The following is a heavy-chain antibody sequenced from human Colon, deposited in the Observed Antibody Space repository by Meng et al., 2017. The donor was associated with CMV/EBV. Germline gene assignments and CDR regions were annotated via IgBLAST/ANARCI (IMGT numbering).Heavy chain of an antibody. Sequence: EVQLVESGXXXXXPXGSXRLSCAASGFTVRSNFMSWVRQTPGKGLEWVSVIHLDDSTYYAHSMRGRFTISRDNSKNTMYLQMNSLRVEDTAVYYCARTVATSHNYYFVNWGQGTLVTVSS. CDR2: IHLDDST. CDR3: ARTVATSHNYYFVN. J-gene: IGHJ4*02. D-gene: IGHD5-12*01. V-gene: IGHV3-66*01. CDR1: GFTVRSNF.